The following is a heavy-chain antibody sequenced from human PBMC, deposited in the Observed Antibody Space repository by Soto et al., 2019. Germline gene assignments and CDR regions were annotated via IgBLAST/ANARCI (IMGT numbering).Heavy chain of an antibody. CDR1: GFTFSSYG. D-gene: IGHD6-19*01. V-gene: IGHV3-30*03. CDR3: AAHPGVAGTYY. Sequence: QVQLVESGGGVVQPGRSLRLSCAASGFTFSSYGMHWVRQAPGKGLEWVAVISYDGSNKYYADSVKGRFTISRDNSKNTLYLQMNSLRAEDTAVYYCAAHPGVAGTYYWGQGTLVTVSS. J-gene: IGHJ4*02. CDR2: ISYDGSNK.